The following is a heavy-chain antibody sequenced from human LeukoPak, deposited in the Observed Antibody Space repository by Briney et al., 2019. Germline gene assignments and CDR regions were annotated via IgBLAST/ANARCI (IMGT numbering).Heavy chain of an antibody. Sequence: PSETLSLTCGVSGYSISRGYYWAWIRQPPGKGLEWIGTIYHTGSTYYTPSLGSRVTISVDTSKNELSLNLNSVTAADTAVYYCARAGWIITSAIDYWGQGALVTVSS. CDR3: ARAGWIITSAIDY. D-gene: IGHD3-10*01. CDR2: IYHTGST. CDR1: GYSISRGYY. J-gene: IGHJ4*02. V-gene: IGHV4-38-2*01.